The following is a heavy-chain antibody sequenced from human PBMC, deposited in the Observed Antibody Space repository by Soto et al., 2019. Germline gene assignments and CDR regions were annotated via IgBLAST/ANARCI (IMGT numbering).Heavy chain of an antibody. CDR1: GGSISTFY. Sequence: PSETLSLTCSVSGGSISTFYWTWIRQPPGKGLEWVGHIYYSGSTSYNPSLKSRVTISVDTSNNQFSLKLSSVTAADTAVYYCARGRSCSGSTCYDDYKWFGPWGQGTLVTVSS. D-gene: IGHD2-2*01. V-gene: IGHV4-59*01. J-gene: IGHJ5*02. CDR3: ARGRSCSGSTCYDDYKWFGP. CDR2: IYYSGST.